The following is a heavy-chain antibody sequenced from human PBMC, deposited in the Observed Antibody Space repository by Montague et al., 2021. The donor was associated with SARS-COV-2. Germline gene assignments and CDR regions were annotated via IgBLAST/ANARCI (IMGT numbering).Heavy chain of an antibody. J-gene: IGHJ6*03. CDR1: GGSFSTYS. V-gene: IGHV4-34*01. CDR2: IHHGGST. CDR3: ARLGGGVVPSPILGVGPYYSYYYMDV. D-gene: IGHD3-10*01. Sequence: SETLSLTCAVHGGSFSTYSWNWIRQPPGKGLEWIGEIHHGGSTNXNPSLTSRVTISADTSKNQFSLKLTSVAAADTAVYYCARLGGGVVPSPILGVGPYYSYYYMDVWGKGTTVTVSS.